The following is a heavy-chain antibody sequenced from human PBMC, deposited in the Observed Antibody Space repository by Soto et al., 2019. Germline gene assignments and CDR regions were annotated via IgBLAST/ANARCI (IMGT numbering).Heavy chain of an antibody. D-gene: IGHD3-10*01. V-gene: IGHV4-59*08. CDR2: VHHSWGS. J-gene: IGHJ3*01. CDR3: ARLGFGALHGLVDG. Sequence: QVQLQESGPGLVKPSETLSLSCTVSNGSISNYYGSWIRQPPGKGMEWIGYVHHSWGSFYNPSLQSLAAISLATSRSQFSLMLAAVTATDAAVYYGARLGFGALHGLVDGWGQGIAVPVSS. CDR1: NGSISNYY.